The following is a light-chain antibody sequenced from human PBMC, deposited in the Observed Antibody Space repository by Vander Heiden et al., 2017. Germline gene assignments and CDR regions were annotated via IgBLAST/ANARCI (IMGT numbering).Light chain of an antibody. J-gene: IGKJ4*01. CDR2: GAS. CDR1: QSISSY. CDR3: QQTYNNPLT. Sequence: DIQMTQSLSSLSASVGDRVTITCRASQSISSYLNWYQQKPGKAPKLLIYGASSLQGGVPSRFSGSGSGADFTLTINSLQAEDFATYYCQQTYNNPLTFGGGTKVEIK. V-gene: IGKV1-39*01.